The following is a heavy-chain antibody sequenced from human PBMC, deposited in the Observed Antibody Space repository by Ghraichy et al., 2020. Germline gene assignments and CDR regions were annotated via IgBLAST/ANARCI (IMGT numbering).Heavy chain of an antibody. V-gene: IGHV1-2*02. D-gene: IGHD6-13*01. Sequence: ASVNVSCKASGYTFSDYYMHWVRQAPGQGLEWMGRMHPNSGDTKYAQKFQGRVAMTWDTSISTAYMELNSLTSNDTALYFCARDSGDAAAGGFLYYYMDVWGKGTTVTVSS. CDR3: ARDSGDAAAGGFLYYYMDV. CDR2: MHPNSGDT. J-gene: IGHJ6*03. CDR1: GYTFSDYY.